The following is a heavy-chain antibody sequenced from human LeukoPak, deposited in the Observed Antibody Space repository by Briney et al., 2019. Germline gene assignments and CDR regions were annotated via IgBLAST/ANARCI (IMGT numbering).Heavy chain of an antibody. Sequence: SETLSLTCTVSGGYISSSSYYWGWIRQPPGKGLEWIGSIYYSGSTYYNPSLKSRVTISVDTSKNQFSLKLSSVTAADTAVYYCARGREYYDSSGSYYFDYWGQGTLVTVSS. D-gene: IGHD3-22*01. CDR3: ARGREYYDSSGSYYFDY. CDR2: IYYSGST. J-gene: IGHJ4*02. CDR1: GGYISSSSYY. V-gene: IGHV4-39*07.